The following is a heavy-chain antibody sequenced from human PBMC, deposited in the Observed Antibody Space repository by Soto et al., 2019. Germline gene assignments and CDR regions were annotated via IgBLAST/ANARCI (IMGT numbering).Heavy chain of an antibody. J-gene: IGHJ5*02. V-gene: IGHV3-74*01. Sequence: EVQLVESGGGLVQPGGSLRLSCVASGFTFSTYWMHWVRQAPGKGLVWVSRISSDGTITNYADSVEGRFTISRDNARNTLYLQVNSLGAEDTAGYYCARDYWAQVDLWGQGTLVTVSS. CDR1: GFTFSTYW. CDR2: ISSDGTIT. CDR3: ARDYWAQVDL. D-gene: IGHD2-8*02.